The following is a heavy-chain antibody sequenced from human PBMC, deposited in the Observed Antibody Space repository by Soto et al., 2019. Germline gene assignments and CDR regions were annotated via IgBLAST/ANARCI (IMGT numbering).Heavy chain of an antibody. Sequence: EVQLVESGGGVVQPGGSLRLSCRGSGFTFSNSWMHWVRHTPGKGLVWVSRINNDGSNAAYADSVKGRFTISRDNAKNTLYMYMNFLRVEDTAVYSCARYETGPDVWGQGTTVTVSS. CDR1: GFTFSNSW. D-gene: IGHD3-16*01. CDR3: ARYETGPDV. J-gene: IGHJ6*02. V-gene: IGHV3-74*01. CDR2: INNDGSNA.